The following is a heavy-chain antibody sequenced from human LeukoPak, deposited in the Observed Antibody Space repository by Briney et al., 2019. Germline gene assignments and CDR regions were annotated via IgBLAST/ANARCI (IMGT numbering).Heavy chain of an antibody. Sequence: PGGSLRLSCAAYGFTFSSYEKDWVRQAPGKGMEWVSYISSSSSTIYYADSVKGLFTIFRNNAMNSLYLQMNILRAEDTAVYYCAELGITVIGGVWGKGTTVTISS. J-gene: IGHJ6*04. CDR3: AELGITVIGGV. V-gene: IGHV3-48*03. D-gene: IGHD3-10*02. CDR1: GFTFSSYE. CDR2: ISSSSSTI.